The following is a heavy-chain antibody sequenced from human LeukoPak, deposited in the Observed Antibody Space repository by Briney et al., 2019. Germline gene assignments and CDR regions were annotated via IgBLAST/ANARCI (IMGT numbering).Heavy chain of an antibody. J-gene: IGHJ4*02. CDR2: INPNSGGT. CDR1: GYTFTGYY. Sequence: ASVKVSCKAPGYTFTGYYMHWVRQAPGQGLKWMGWINPNSGGTNYAQKFQGRVTMTRDTSISTAYMELSRLRSDDTAVYYCAREDITMVRGVFLSYYFDYWGQGTLVTVSS. CDR3: AREDITMVRGVFLSYYFDY. V-gene: IGHV1-2*02. D-gene: IGHD3-10*01.